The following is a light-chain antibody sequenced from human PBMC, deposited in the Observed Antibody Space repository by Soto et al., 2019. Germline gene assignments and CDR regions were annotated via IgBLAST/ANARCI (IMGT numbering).Light chain of an antibody. CDR2: DTD. V-gene: IGLV7-46*01. CDR3: LFSYTGAWV. Sequence: QAVVTQEPSLPVSPGGTVTLTCGSNTGTVTSGHFPYWFQQKPGQAPRTLIYDTDKKHSWTPARFSGSLLGGKAALTLSGAQPEDEADYYCLFSYTGAWVFGGGTKLTVL. J-gene: IGLJ3*02. CDR1: TGTVTSGHF.